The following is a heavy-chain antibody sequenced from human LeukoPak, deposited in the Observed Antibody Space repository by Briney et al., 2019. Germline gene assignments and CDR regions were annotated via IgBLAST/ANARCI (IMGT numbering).Heavy chain of an antibody. J-gene: IGHJ4*02. D-gene: IGHD3-22*01. CDR3: ARDGRYYDSSGYIRGFDY. Sequence: PSETLSLTCTVSGDSISSSNYYWGWIRQPPGKGLEWIGNIYYSGSTYYNPSLKSRVTISVDTSKNQFSLKLSSVTAADTAVYYCARDGRYYDSSGYIRGFDYWGQGTLVTVSS. CDR2: IYYSGST. CDR1: GDSISSSNYY. V-gene: IGHV4-39*02.